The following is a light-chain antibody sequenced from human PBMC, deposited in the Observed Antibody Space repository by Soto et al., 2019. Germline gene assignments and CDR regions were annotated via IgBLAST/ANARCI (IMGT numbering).Light chain of an antibody. Sequence: QSALTQPASVSGSPGQSTTISCTGTSSDVGGYNYVSWYQQHPGKAPKPMIYEVSNRPSGVSNRFSGSKSGNTASLTISGLQAEDEADYYCSSYTSSSTPYVFGTGTKLTVL. V-gene: IGLV2-14*01. CDR1: SSDVGGYNY. J-gene: IGLJ1*01. CDR2: EVS. CDR3: SSYTSSSTPYV.